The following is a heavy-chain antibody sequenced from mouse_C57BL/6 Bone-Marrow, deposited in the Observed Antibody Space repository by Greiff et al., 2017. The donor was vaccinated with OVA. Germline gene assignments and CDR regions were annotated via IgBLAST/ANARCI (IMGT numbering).Heavy chain of an antibody. Sequence: EVKLVESGGGLVQPGGSMKLSCAASGFTFSDAWMDWVRQSPEKGLEWVAEIRNKANNHATYYAESVKGRFTISRDDSKSSVYLQMNSLRAEDTGIYYCTRPIYYGYDRAWFAYWGQGTLVTVSA. CDR2: IRNKANNHAT. J-gene: IGHJ3*01. D-gene: IGHD2-2*01. V-gene: IGHV6-6*01. CDR1: GFTFSDAW. CDR3: TRPIYYGYDRAWFAY.